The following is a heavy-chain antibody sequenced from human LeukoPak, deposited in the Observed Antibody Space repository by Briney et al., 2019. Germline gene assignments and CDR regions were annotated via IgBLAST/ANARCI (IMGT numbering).Heavy chain of an antibody. V-gene: IGHV4-61*02. CDR1: GGSISSGSYY. Sequence: PSQTLSLTCTVSGGSISSGSYYCSWIRQPAGKGLEWIGRIYTSGSTNYNPSLKSRVTISVDTSKSQFSLKLSSVTAADTAVYYCARDYDYWGQGTLVTVSS. CDR3: ARDYDY. J-gene: IGHJ4*02. CDR2: IYTSGST.